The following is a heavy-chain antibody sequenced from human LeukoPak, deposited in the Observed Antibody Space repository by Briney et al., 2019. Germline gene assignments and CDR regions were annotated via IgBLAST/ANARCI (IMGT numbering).Heavy chain of an antibody. CDR1: EFTFSSYS. V-gene: IGHV3-74*01. Sequence: GGSLRLSCAVSEFTFSSYSMNWVRQAPGKGLEWVSRIDTAGTTTHYADSVRGRLTISRDNAKNTVYLQMNSLRVEDTAVYYCARSHGGVVFDYWGQGARVTVSS. CDR3: ARSHGGVVFDY. CDR2: IDTAGTTT. J-gene: IGHJ4*02. D-gene: IGHD3-3*01.